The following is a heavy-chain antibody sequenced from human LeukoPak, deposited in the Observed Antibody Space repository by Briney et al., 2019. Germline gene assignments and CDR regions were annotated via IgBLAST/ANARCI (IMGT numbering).Heavy chain of an antibody. CDR1: GFTFSSYG. CDR2: IWYDGSNK. J-gene: IGHJ4*02. D-gene: IGHD1-26*01. Sequence: GGSLRLSCAPSGFTFSSYGMHWVRQAPGKGLEWVAVIWYDGSNKYYADSVKGRFTISRDNSKNTLYLQMNSLRAEDTAVYYCARDPGDGSYCFDYWDQGILVTVSS. V-gene: IGHV3-33*01. CDR3: ARDPGDGSYCFDY.